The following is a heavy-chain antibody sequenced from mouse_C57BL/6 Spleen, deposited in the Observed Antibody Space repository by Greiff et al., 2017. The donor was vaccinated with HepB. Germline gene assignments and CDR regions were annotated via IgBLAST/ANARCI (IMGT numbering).Heavy chain of an antibody. CDR2: ICPGGGST. CDR1: GFTFTSYW. V-gene: IGHV1-55*01. J-gene: IGHJ4*01. Sequence: VQLLQPGADLVKPGGSVKLSCEASGFTFTSYWITWVQQRPGQGLEWVVDICPGGGSTNYNEKFKSKATLPLDTATSTAYMQLSSLKSEDTAVYYCARELRLRAMDYWGQGTSVTVSS. D-gene: IGHD3-2*02. CDR3: ARELRLRAMDY.